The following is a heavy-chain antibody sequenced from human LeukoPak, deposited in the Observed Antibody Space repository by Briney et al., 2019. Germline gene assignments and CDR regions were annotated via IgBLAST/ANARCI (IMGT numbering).Heavy chain of an antibody. V-gene: IGHV4-4*07. J-gene: IGHJ4*02. CDR1: GGSISSYF. CDR2: IYTSGSA. D-gene: IGHD3-10*01. CDR3: ARAKYYYGSGSPYYFDY. Sequence: SETLSLTCTVSGGSISSYFWSWIRQPAGKGLEWIGRIYTSGSANYNPSLKSRVTISVDTSENQFSLRLSSVTAADTAVYYCARAKYYYGSGSPYYFDYWGQGTLVTVSS.